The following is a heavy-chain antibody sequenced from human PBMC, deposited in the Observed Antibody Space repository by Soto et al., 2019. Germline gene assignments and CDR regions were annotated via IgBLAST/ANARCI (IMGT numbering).Heavy chain of an antibody. CDR1: GGSISSSNW. J-gene: IGHJ5*02. CDR3: ASSPYYYDRSNWFDP. D-gene: IGHD3-22*01. CDR2: IYHSGST. Sequence: SETLSLTCAVSGGSISSSNWWSWVRQPPGKGLEWIGEIYHSGSTNYNPSLKSRVTISVDKSKNQFSLKLSSVTAADTAVYYCASSPYYYDRSNWFDPWGQGTLVTVS. V-gene: IGHV4-4*02.